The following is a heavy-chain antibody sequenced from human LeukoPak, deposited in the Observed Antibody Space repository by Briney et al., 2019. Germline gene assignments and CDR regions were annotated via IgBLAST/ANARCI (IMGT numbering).Heavy chain of an antibody. Sequence: ASVKVSCKASGYTFTSYAMHWVRQAPGQRLEWMGWINAGNGNTKYSQEFRGRVTITRDTSASTAYMELSSLRSEDMAVYYCARSGYSYGLGYWGQGTLVTVSS. D-gene: IGHD5-18*01. V-gene: IGHV1-3*03. CDR2: INAGNGNT. J-gene: IGHJ4*02. CDR1: GYTFTSYA. CDR3: ARSGYSYGLGY.